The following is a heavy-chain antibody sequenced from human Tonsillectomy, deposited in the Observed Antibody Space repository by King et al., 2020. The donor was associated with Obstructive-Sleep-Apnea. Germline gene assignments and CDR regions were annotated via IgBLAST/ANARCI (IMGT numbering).Heavy chain of an antibody. CDR2: IYYTAST. Sequence: QLQESGPGLVKPSETLSLTCTVSGGSVSSGSSYWSWIRQPPGKGLEWVGYIYYTASTNYNPSLKSRVTISADTSKNQFSLKLSSVTAADTAVYYCARVGWDLPRYAFDMWGHGTMVIVSS. J-gene: IGHJ3*02. CDR1: GGSVSSGSSY. CDR3: ARVGWDLPRYAFDM. D-gene: IGHD1-26*01. V-gene: IGHV4-61*01.